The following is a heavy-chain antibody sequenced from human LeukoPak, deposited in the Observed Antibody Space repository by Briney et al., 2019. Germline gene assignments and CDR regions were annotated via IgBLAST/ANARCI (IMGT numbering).Heavy chain of an antibody. J-gene: IGHJ4*02. CDR1: GFTFSSYA. CDR3: ARKGYDSSGLSVPFDY. Sequence: AGRSLRLSYAASGFTFSSYAMHWVRQAPGKGLEWVAVISYDGSNKYYADSVKGRFTISRDNSKNTLYLQMNSLRAEDTAVYYCARKGYDSSGLSVPFDYWGQGTLVTVSS. V-gene: IGHV3-30-3*01. D-gene: IGHD3-22*01. CDR2: ISYDGSNK.